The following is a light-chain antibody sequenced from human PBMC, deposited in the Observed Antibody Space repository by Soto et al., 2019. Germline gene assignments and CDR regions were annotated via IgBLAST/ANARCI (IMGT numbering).Light chain of an antibody. CDR3: ISYTRSSTSYV. CDR2: AVT. J-gene: IGLJ1*01. CDR1: NNDIGGFPY. V-gene: IGLV2-11*01. Sequence: QSVLTRPRSGCGSPGHSVTMSWTGTNNDIGGFPYVSWYQQVPGKAPKLMISAVTQRPSGVPDRFSGSKSGNTASLTISGLQAEHEADYYCISYTRSSTSYVFGSGTKVTVL.